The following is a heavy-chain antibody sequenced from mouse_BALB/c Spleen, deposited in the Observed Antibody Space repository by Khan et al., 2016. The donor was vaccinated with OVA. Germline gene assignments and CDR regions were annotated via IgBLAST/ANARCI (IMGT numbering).Heavy chain of an antibody. V-gene: IGHV1S81*02. Sequence: VQLQQSGPELVKPGASVKLSCKASGYTFNSYYMYWVKQRPGQGLEWIGEINPNNGDANFNEKFKNKATLTVDKSSNTAFMQLSSLTSEDSAVYYCTRSGYGSFAYWGQGTLVTVSA. CDR1: GYTFNSYY. CDR2: INPNNGDA. D-gene: IGHD2-2*01. J-gene: IGHJ3*01. CDR3: TRSGYGSFAY.